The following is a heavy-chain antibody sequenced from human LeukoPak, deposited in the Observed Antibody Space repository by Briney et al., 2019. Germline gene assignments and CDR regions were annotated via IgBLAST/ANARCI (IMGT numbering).Heavy chain of an antibody. CDR1: GFTFSSYG. D-gene: IGHD6-25*01. Sequence: PGGSLRLSCAASGFTFSSYGMHWVRQAPGKGLEWVAVISYDGSNKYYADSVKGRFTISRDNAKNSLYLQMNSLRADDTAVYYCARDLYNSASRWGQGTLVTVSS. J-gene: IGHJ4*02. CDR2: ISYDGSNK. CDR3: ARDLYNSASR. V-gene: IGHV3-30*03.